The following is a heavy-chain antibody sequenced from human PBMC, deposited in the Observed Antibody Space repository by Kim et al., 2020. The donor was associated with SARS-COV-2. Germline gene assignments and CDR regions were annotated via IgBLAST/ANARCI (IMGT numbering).Heavy chain of an antibody. D-gene: IGHD5-12*01. J-gene: IGHJ4*02. Sequence: SETLSFTCTVSGGSISSYYWSWIRQPPGKGLEWIGYIYYSGSTNYNPSLKSRVTISVDTSKNQFSLKLSSVTAADTAVYYCASSNRDGYNYYFDYWGQGT. CDR1: GGSISSYY. CDR2: IYYSGST. V-gene: IGHV4-59*01. CDR3: ASSNRDGYNYYFDY.